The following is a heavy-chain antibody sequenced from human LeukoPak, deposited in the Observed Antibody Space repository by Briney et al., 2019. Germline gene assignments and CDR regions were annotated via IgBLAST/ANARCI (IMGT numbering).Heavy chain of an antibody. V-gene: IGHV3-23*01. Sequence: PGGSLRLSCAASGFPFPSYAMMWVRQAPGKGLEWVSTASGSGGNTYYADSVKGRFTISRDNSRDTLYLQMNSLRAEDTAAYYCAKDLYDSYGSRFDYWGQGTLVTVSS. CDR2: ASGSGGNT. CDR1: GFPFPSYA. D-gene: IGHD5-18*01. J-gene: IGHJ4*02. CDR3: AKDLYDSYGSRFDY.